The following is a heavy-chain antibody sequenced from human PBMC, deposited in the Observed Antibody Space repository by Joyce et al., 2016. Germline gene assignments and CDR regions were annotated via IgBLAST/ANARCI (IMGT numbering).Heavy chain of an antibody. V-gene: IGHV3-30*18. CDR1: GFTFSNYG. D-gene: IGHD3-22*01. J-gene: IGHJ4*02. Sequence: QVQLVESGGGVVQPGRSLRLSCAASGFTFSNYGMNWVRKAPGKEQEWVAVKASDGNSNNYADSVKSRFTISGDISKNTLYLQMNSLRAEDTAVYYCAKGLYYNYYDTFDYWGQGTLVTVSS. CDR3: AKGLYYNYYDTFDY. CDR2: KASDGNSN.